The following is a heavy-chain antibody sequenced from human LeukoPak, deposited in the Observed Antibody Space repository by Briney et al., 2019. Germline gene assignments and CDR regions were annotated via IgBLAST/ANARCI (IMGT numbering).Heavy chain of an antibody. Sequence: GGSLRLSCAASGFTFSSYAMSWVRQAPGKGLEWVSVISGSGDTTYYADSVEGRFTISRSNSKNTLYLQMNSLRAEDTAVYYCARDGPRGGFDYWGQGTLVTVSS. D-gene: IGHD3-10*01. CDR2: ISGSGDTT. V-gene: IGHV3-23*01. CDR3: ARDGPRGGFDY. J-gene: IGHJ4*02. CDR1: GFTFSSYA.